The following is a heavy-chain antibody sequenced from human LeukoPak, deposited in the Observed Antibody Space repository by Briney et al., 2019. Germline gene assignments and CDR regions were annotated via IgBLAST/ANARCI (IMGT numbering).Heavy chain of an antibody. V-gene: IGHV1-69*04. CDR2: IIPIVGTS. CDR1: GGTFSSYA. J-gene: IGHJ6*02. Sequence: ASVKVSCKASGGTFSSYAISWVRQAPGQGLEWMGRIIPIVGTSDYAQRFQDRITLTADKSTSTVFLELSSLRSEDTAVYYCAKTYGMDVWGQGTTVTAYS. CDR3: AKTYGMDV.